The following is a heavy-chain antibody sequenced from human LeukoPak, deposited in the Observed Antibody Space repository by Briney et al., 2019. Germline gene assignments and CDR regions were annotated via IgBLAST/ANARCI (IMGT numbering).Heavy chain of an antibody. CDR1: GGSISSGGHY. V-gene: IGHV4-31*03. D-gene: IGHD6-25*01. CDR2: IYYSGGT. Sequence: PSETLSLTCTVSGGSISSGGHYWSWIRQHPGKGLEWIGYIYYSGGTYYNPSLKSRITISIDTSKNQFSLKLNSVTAADTAVYYCARGGYYYYYGMDVWGQGTTVTVSS. J-gene: IGHJ6*02. CDR3: ARGGYYYYYGMDV.